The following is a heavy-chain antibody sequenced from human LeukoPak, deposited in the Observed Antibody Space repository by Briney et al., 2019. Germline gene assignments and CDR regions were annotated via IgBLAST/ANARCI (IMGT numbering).Heavy chain of an antibody. D-gene: IGHD6-19*01. Sequence: GASVKVSCKASGYTFTSYGISWVRQAPGQGLEWMGWISAYNGNTNYAHKLQGRVTMTKDTSTSTAYMELRSLRADDTAVYYCARVGSYSSEWYGPYYFDYWGQGTLVTVSS. J-gene: IGHJ4*02. CDR1: GYTFTSYG. CDR3: ARVGSYSSEWYGPYYFDY. CDR2: ISAYNGNT. V-gene: IGHV1-18*01.